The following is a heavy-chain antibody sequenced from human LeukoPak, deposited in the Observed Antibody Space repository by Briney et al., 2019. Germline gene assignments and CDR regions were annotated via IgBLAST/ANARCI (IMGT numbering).Heavy chain of an antibody. CDR1: GFTFSSYS. CDR2: ISSSSSYI. Sequence: GGSLRLSCAASGFTFSSYSMNWVRQAPGKGLEWVSSISSSSSYIYYADSVKGRFTISRDNAKNSLYLQMNSLRAEDTAVYYCAKDRGSRPSYGMDVWGQGTTVTVSS. CDR3: AKDRGSRPSYGMDV. V-gene: IGHV3-21*04. D-gene: IGHD6-13*01. J-gene: IGHJ6*02.